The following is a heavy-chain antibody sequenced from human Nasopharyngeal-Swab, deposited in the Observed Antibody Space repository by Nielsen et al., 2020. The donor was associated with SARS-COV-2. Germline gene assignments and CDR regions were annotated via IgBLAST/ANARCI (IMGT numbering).Heavy chain of an antibody. CDR2: TYYSGST. Sequence: SGPLSLTCTVSGGSISSYYWPWIRQSPGKGLEWIGYTYYSGSTDYNPSLKGRVTISVDTSKNQFSLKLNSVTAADTAVYYCAREEQSFDYWGQGTLVAVSS. CDR3: AREEQSFDY. D-gene: IGHD1-26*01. J-gene: IGHJ4*02. V-gene: IGHV4-59*12. CDR1: GGSISSYY.